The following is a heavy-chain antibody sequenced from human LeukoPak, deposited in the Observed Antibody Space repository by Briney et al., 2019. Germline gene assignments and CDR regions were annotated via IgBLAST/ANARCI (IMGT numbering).Heavy chain of an antibody. V-gene: IGHV3-30-3*01. CDR3: ARDGGYDYVWGSYRSHYFDY. CDR1: GFTFSSYA. D-gene: IGHD3-16*02. CDR2: ISYDGSNK. Sequence: PGGSLRLSCAASGFTFSSYAMHWVRQAPGKGLEWVAVISYDGSNKYYADSVKGRFTISRDNSKNTLYLQMNSLRAEDTAVYYCARDGGYDYVWGSYRSHYFDYWGQGTLVTVSS. J-gene: IGHJ4*02.